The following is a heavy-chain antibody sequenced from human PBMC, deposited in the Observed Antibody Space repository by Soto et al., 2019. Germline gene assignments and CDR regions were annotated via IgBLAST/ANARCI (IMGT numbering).Heavy chain of an antibody. CDR1: GFTFSSYA. J-gene: IGHJ4*02. V-gene: IGHV3-30-3*01. D-gene: IGHD2-2*01. CDR3: ARARLDTPALDY. Sequence: QVQLAESGGGVVQPGRSLRLSCAASGFTFSSYAMHWVRQAPGKGLEWVAVISYDGSNKYYADSVKGRFTISRDNSKNTLYLQMNSLRAEDTAVYYCARARLDTPALDYWGQGTLVTVSS. CDR2: ISYDGSNK.